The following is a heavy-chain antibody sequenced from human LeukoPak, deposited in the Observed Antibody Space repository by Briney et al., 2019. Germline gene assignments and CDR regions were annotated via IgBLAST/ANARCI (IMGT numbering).Heavy chain of an antibody. D-gene: IGHD3/OR15-3a*01. Sequence: SETLSLTCTVSGGSISSYYWSWIRQPPGKGLEWIGYIYYSGSTNYSPSLKSRVTIPVDTSKNQFSLKLSSVTAADTAVYYCATLFTWTHFDIWGQGTMVTVSS. CDR2: IYYSGST. J-gene: IGHJ3*02. CDR1: GGSISSYY. V-gene: IGHV4-59*08. CDR3: ATLFTWTHFDI.